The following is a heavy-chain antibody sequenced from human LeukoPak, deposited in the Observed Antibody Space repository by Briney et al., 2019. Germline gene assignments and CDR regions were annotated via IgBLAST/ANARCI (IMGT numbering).Heavy chain of an antibody. Sequence: GGSLRLSCAASGFTFSSYTMNWVRQAPGKGLEWVSSISSCSSYIYYADSVKGRFTISRDNAKNSLYLQMNSLRAEDTAVYYCARVLEVNYMDVWGKGTTVTVSS. V-gene: IGHV3-21*01. J-gene: IGHJ6*03. CDR3: ARVLEVNYMDV. D-gene: IGHD4-23*01. CDR1: GFTFSSYT. CDR2: ISSCSSYI.